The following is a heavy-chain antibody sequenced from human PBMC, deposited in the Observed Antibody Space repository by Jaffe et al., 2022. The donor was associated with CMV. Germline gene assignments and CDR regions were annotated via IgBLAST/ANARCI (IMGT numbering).Heavy chain of an antibody. CDR1: GFTFSSYA. V-gene: IGHV3-23*04. Sequence: EVQLVESGGGLVQPGGSLRLSCAASGFTFSSYAMSWVRQAPGKGLEWVSAISGSGGSTYYADSVKGRFTISRDNSKNTLYLQMNSLRAEDTAVYYCATDMITFGGVIVTEPGREVDYWGQGTLVTVSS. D-gene: IGHD3-16*02. J-gene: IGHJ4*02. CDR3: ATDMITFGGVIVTEPGREVDY. CDR2: ISGSGGST.